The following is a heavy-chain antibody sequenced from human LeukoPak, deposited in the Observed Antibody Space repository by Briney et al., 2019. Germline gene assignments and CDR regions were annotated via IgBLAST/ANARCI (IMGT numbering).Heavy chain of an antibody. CDR1: GFTFSDYY. Sequence: SGGSLRLSCAASGFTFSDYYMSWIRQAPGKGLEWVSYISSSGSTIYYADSVKGRFTISRDNAKNSLYLQMNSLRAEDTAVYYCARDHRYYDSSGYYSDYWGQGTLVTVSS. V-gene: IGHV3-11*01. D-gene: IGHD3-22*01. CDR3: ARDHRYYDSSGYYSDY. CDR2: ISSSGSTI. J-gene: IGHJ4*02.